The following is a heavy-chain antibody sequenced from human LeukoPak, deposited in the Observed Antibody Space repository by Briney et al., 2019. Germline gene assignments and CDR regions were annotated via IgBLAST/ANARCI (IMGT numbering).Heavy chain of an antibody. Sequence: GGSLRLSCAASGFTFGSYAMNWVRQAPGKGLEWVSVISGSGGGTYTNYADSVKGRFTVSRDNGKNSLLLQMNSLRAEDTALYYCARGYSRAAFDIWGQGTVVAVSS. V-gene: IGHV3-23*01. CDR1: GFTFGSYA. D-gene: IGHD2-15*01. CDR2: ISGSGGGT. CDR3: ARGYSRAAFDI. J-gene: IGHJ3*02.